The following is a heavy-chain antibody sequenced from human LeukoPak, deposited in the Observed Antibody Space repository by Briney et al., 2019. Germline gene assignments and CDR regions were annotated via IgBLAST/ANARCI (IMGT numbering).Heavy chain of an antibody. CDR2: VYYTGTT. V-gene: IGHV4-59*01. CDR3: ARQSDPYYHYGLDF. J-gene: IGHJ6*02. CDR1: GGSIKNYY. Sequence: SETLSLTCALSGGSIKNYYWSWIRQPLGKGLEWIGYVYYTGTTSYNPSLKSRVTISVETSKNQFSLTLNSVTAADTAVYHCARQSDPYYHYGLDFWGQGTTVVVSS.